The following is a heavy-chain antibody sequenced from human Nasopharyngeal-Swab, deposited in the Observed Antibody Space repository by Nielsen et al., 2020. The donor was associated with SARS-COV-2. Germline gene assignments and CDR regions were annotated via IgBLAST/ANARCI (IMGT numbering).Heavy chain of an antibody. D-gene: IGHD3-3*01. CDR2: ISGSGGST. V-gene: IGHV3-23*01. J-gene: IGHJ4*02. CDR3: AKGTDSDYDFWSGYPTTLDS. CDR1: GITFSSYA. Sequence: GGSLRLSCAASGITFSSYAMSWVRQAPGKGLEWVSTISGSGGSTYYADSVKGRFTISRDNSENTLSLQMNSLRAEDTALYYCAKGTDSDYDFWSGYPTTLDSWGQGTLVTVSS.